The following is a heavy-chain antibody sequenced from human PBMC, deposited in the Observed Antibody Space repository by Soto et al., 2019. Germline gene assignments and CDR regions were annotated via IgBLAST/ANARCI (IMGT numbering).Heavy chain of an antibody. CDR1: GFSVSSKY. CDR2: IYGGGTT. J-gene: IGHJ4*02. V-gene: IGHV3-53*01. D-gene: IGHD6-19*01. Sequence: EVQLVESGGGLIQPGGSLRLSCAASGFSVSSKYMTWVRQAPGKGLEWVSVIYGGGTTYYADSVKGRFTISRDKSKNTLYLQMNSLRAEKTAVYYCVKTAGWPGFDFWGQGTLVTVSS. CDR3: VKTAGWPGFDF.